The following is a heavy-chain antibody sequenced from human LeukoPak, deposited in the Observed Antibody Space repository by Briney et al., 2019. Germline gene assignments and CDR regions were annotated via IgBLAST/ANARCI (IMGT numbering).Heavy chain of an antibody. CDR2: ISTTGSTI. CDR3: ARAGRYFDY. CDR1: RFTFSSYE. D-gene: IGHD1-26*01. J-gene: IGHJ4*02. Sequence: PGGSLRLSCAASRFTFSSYEMDWVRQAPGKGLEWVSAISTTGSTISYADSVKGRFTISRDNAKNSLYLQMNSLRAEDTAVYYCARAGRYFDYWGQGTLVTVSP. V-gene: IGHV3-48*03.